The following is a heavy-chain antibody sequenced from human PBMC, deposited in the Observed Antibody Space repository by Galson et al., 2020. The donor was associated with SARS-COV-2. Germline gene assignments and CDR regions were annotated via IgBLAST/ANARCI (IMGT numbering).Heavy chain of an antibody. CDR1: GFSFDKYG. Sequence: GGSLRLSCAASGFSFDKYGFNWVRHAPGKGLEWVSGISWNAGSKHYADSVTGRFTISRDNAKSSLYLQMNSLRGEDTALYYCARGPEYPGDYWGQGTLVTVSA. D-gene: IGHD6-6*01. V-gene: IGHV3-20*04. CDR3: ARGPEYPGDY. CDR2: ISWNAGSK. J-gene: IGHJ4*02.